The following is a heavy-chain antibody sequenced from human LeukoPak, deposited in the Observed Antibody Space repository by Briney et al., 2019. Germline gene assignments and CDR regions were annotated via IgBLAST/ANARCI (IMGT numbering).Heavy chain of an antibody. D-gene: IGHD3-22*01. CDR2: ISAYNGNT. CDR1: GYTFTNNY. J-gene: IGHJ3*02. CDR3: ARASRVVVITTTAFDI. Sequence: GASVKVSCKTSGYTFTNNYMHWVRQAPGQGLEWMGWISAYNGNTNYAQKLQGRVTMTTDTSTSTAYMELRSLRSDDTAVYYCARASRVVVITTTAFDIWGQGTMVTVSS. V-gene: IGHV1-18*01.